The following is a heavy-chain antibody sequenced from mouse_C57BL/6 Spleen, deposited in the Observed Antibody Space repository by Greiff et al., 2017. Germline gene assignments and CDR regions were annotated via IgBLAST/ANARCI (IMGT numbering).Heavy chain of an antibody. CDR1: GYTFTDYY. CDR3: ARRSSGSHYYAMDY. V-gene: IGHV1-76*01. D-gene: IGHD3-2*02. Sequence: VQLVESGAELVRPGASVTLSCKASGYTFTDYYINWVKQRPGPGLEWIARIYPGSGNTYYNEKFKGKATLTAEKSSSTAYMQLSSLTSEDSAFYFCARRSSGSHYYAMDYWGQGTSVTVAS. CDR2: IYPGSGNT. J-gene: IGHJ4*01.